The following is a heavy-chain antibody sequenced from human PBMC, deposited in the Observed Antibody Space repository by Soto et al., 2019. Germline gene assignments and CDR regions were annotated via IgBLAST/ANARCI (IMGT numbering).Heavy chain of an antibody. V-gene: IGHV3-7*01. CDR2: IKQDGSEQ. CDR3: ARGCGINY. D-gene: IGHD2-21*01. J-gene: IGHJ4*02. CDR1: GFTLSSYW. Sequence: EVQLVESGGGLVQPGGSLRLSCVGSGFTLSSYWMSWARQAPGKGLEWLTNIKQDGSEQHYVVSVKGRFSLSRDNAQNSLFRHLSSLRDDDTAVYYCARGCGINYWGQGTLVSVSS.